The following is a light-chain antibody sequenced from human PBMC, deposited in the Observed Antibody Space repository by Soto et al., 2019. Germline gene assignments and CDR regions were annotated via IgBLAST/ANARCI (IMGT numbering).Light chain of an antibody. V-gene: IGKV1-39*01. CDR1: ETISTF. J-gene: IGKJ5*01. Sequence: DIQMTQSPSSLSVSVGDRVTMTCLASETISTFLNWYQVKPGKAPKLLIYAASTLQDGVPSRFSGSGSGTDFTLTINSLQPEDFASYYCQQSYDISPITFGQGTRLEIK. CDR2: AAS. CDR3: QQSYDISPIT.